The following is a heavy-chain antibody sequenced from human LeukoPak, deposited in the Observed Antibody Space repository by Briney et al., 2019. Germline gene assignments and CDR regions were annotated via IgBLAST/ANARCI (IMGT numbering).Heavy chain of an antibody. V-gene: IGHV4-34*01. Sequence: PSETLSLTCAVYAGSFSGYYWSWIRQPPGKGLECIGESNHSGRTNYNPSLKSRVTISVDTSKNQFSLRLSSVTAADMAVYYCARDRVDIFKHYYYYYMDVWGKGTTVTVSS. J-gene: IGHJ6*03. CDR1: AGSFSGYY. CDR3: ARDRVDIFKHYYYYYMDV. CDR2: SNHSGRT. D-gene: IGHD3-9*01.